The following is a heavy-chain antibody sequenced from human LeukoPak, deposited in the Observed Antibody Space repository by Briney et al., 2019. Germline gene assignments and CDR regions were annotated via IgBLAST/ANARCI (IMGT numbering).Heavy chain of an antibody. CDR2: MNPNSGNT. V-gene: IGHV1-8*01. J-gene: IGHJ3*02. CDR3: ASLTYYYDSSGYYYDGAFDI. D-gene: IGHD3-22*01. Sequence: ASVKVSCKASGYTFTSYDINWVRQATGQGLEWRGGMNPNSGNTGYAQKFQGRVTMTRNTSISTAYMELSSLRSEETTVYYCASLTYYYDSSGYYYDGAFDIWGQGTMVTVSS. CDR1: GYTFTSYD.